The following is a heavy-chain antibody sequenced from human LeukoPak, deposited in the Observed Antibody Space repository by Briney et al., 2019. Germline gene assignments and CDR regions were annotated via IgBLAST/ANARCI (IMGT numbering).Heavy chain of an antibody. Sequence: SQALSLTCAISGDSVSSNSATWNWIRQSPSRGLEWLGRTYYRSKWYNDYAVSVKSRITLNPDTSKNQFSLQLNSVTPEDTAVYYCARQGAERGSIHVWGQGTTVTISS. V-gene: IGHV6-1*01. CDR3: ARQGAERGSIHV. CDR1: GDSVSSNSAT. J-gene: IGHJ6*02. CDR2: TYYRSKWYN. D-gene: IGHD1-26*01.